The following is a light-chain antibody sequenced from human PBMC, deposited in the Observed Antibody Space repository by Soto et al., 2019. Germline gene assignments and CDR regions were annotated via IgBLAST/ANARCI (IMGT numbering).Light chain of an antibody. J-gene: IGKJ1*01. V-gene: IGKV3-15*01. CDR2: GAA. CDR1: QSVSTN. Sequence: EIVLTQSPATGSVCPVGRASRSCMASQSVSTNVAWYQQKPGQAPRLLIYGAATRATGIPARFSGSGSGTEFTLTIGSLLSEDFAVYYCQQYDNWPPWTFGQGTKVDI. CDR3: QQYDNWPPWT.